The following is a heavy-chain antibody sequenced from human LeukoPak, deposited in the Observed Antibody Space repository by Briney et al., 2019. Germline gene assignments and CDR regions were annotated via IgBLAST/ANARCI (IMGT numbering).Heavy chain of an antibody. D-gene: IGHD4-11*01. CDR2: IYYSGST. CDR3: ARRYRAVTPFDY. J-gene: IGHJ4*02. V-gene: IGHV4-39*01. CDR1: GGSISSSSYY. Sequence: ETLSLTCTVSGGSISSSSYYWGWIRQPPGTGLEWIGSIYYSGSTYYNPSLKSRVTISVDTSKNQFSLKLSSVTAADTAVYYCARRYRAVTPFDYWGQGTLVTVSS.